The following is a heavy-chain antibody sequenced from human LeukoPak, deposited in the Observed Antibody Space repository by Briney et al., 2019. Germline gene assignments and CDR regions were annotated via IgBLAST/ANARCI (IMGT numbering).Heavy chain of an antibody. CDR2: IYSGGST. Sequence: GGSLRLSCAASGFTVSSNYMSWVRQAPGKGLEWVSVIYSGGSTYYADSVKGRFTISRDNSKNTLYLQMNSLRAEDTAVYYCSSYDYVWGSTRDAFDIWGQGTMVTVSS. CDR1: GFTVSSNY. CDR3: SSYDYVWGSTRDAFDI. J-gene: IGHJ3*02. V-gene: IGHV3-53*01. D-gene: IGHD3-16*01.